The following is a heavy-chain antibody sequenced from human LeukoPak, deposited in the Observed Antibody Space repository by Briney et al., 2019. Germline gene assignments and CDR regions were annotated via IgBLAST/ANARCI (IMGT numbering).Heavy chain of an antibody. V-gene: IGHV4-4*02. CDR1: GGSISSSNW. J-gene: IGHJ4*02. CDR3: ARGGASSWFPSFGY. CDR2: INHSGST. Sequence: SETLSLTCAVSGGSISSSNWWSWVRQPPGKGLEWIGEINHSGSTNYNPSLKSRVTISVDTSKNQFSLKLSSVTAADTAVYYCARGGASSWFPSFGYWGQGTLVTVSS. D-gene: IGHD6-13*01.